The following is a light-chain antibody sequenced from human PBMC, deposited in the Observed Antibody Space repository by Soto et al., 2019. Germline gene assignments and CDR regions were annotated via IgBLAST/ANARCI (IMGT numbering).Light chain of an antibody. CDR1: QSISSH. CDR2: DAS. CDR3: QQRNNWPLT. V-gene: IGKV3-11*01. J-gene: IGKJ4*01. Sequence: EIVLTQSPATLSLSPGERATLSCRASQSISSHLAWYQQKPGQAPRLLMYDASNRATGIPARFSGGGSGTDFTLTISSLEPEDLAVYYCQQRNNWPLTFGGGIKVEMK.